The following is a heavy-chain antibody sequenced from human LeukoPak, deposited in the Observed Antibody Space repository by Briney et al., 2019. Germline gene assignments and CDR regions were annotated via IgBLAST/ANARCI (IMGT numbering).Heavy chain of an antibody. CDR2: ISSSNHAI. CDR3: ARGYYSLGYFDY. D-gene: IGHD3-22*01. CDR1: GFTFSAYS. V-gene: IGHV3-48*02. J-gene: IGHJ4*02. Sequence: RGSLRLSCAASGFTFSAYSMSWVRQAPGKGLEWLSYISSSNHAIYYADSVKGRFTISRDNAKNSLFLQMNSLRDEDTAVYYCARGYYSLGYFDYWGQGALVTVSS.